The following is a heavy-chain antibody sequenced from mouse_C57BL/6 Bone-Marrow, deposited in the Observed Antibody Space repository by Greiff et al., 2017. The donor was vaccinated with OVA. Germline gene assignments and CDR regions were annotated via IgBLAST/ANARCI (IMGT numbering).Heavy chain of an antibody. CDR3: ARVYYGNVSWFAY. CDR1: GFSLTSYG. CDR2: IWSGGST. D-gene: IGHD2-1*01. Sequence: QVQLQQSGPGLVQPSQSLSISCTVSGFSLTSYGVHWVRQSPGKGLEWLGVIWSGGSTDYNAAFISRLSIIKDNSKSQVFFKMNSLQADDTAIYYCARVYYGNVSWFAYWGQGTLVTVSA. J-gene: IGHJ3*01. V-gene: IGHV2-2*01.